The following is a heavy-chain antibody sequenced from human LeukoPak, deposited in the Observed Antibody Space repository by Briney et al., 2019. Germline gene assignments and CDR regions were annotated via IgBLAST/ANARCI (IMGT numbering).Heavy chain of an antibody. Sequence: GASVKVSCKASGYTFTGYYMHWVRQAPGQGLEWMGRISAYNGNTNYAQKLQGRVTMTTDTSTSTAYMELRSLRSDDTAVYYCVRESGGYYGGAFDYWGQGTLVTVSS. V-gene: IGHV1-18*04. CDR1: GYTFTGYY. CDR2: ISAYNGNT. CDR3: VRESGGYYGGAFDY. D-gene: IGHD3-22*01. J-gene: IGHJ4*02.